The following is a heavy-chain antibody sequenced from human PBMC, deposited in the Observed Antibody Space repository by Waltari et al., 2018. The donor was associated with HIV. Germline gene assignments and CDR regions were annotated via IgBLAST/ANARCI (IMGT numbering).Heavy chain of an antibody. V-gene: IGHV1-18*01. CDR2: ISTYSNNI. J-gene: IGHJ4*02. D-gene: IGHD1-26*01. Sequence: QVQLVQSGPEVKKPGASVKVSCKPSGYTFTSYGITWVRQAPGQGLEWMGWISTYSNNINYDQKLQARLTMTTDTSTSTAYMELRSLRSDDTAVYYCARDERVGGSYSAYWGQGTLVTVSS. CDR1: GYTFTSYG. CDR3: ARDERVGGSYSAY.